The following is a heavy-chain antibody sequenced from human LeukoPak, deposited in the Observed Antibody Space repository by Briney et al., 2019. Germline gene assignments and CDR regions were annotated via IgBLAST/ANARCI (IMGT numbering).Heavy chain of an antibody. CDR3: ARDLGCSTTSCRYNWFDP. J-gene: IGHJ5*02. CDR2: ISQSGGRST. V-gene: IGHV3-23*01. D-gene: IGHD2-2*01. CDR1: GFTFSSYA. Sequence: GGSLRLSCAASGFTFSSYAMSWVRQAPGKGLEWVSFISQSGGRSTDYADSVKGRFTISRDNSKNTLYLQMNSLRAEDTAVYHCARDLGCSTTSCRYNWFDPWGQGTLVTVSS.